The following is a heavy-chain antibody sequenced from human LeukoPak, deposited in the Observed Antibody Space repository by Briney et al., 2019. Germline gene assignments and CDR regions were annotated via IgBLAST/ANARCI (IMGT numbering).Heavy chain of an antibody. Sequence: EPGGSLRLSCAASGFTFSSYAMHWVRQAPGKGLEWVAVISYDGSNKYYADSVKGRFTISRDNSKNTLYLQMSSLRAEDTAVYYCARARVPAARNGMDVWGQGTTVTVSS. J-gene: IGHJ6*02. V-gene: IGHV3-30-3*01. CDR1: GFTFSSYA. D-gene: IGHD2-2*01. CDR3: ARARVPAARNGMDV. CDR2: ISYDGSNK.